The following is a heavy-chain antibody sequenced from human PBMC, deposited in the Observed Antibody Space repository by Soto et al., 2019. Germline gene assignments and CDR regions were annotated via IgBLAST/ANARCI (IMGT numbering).Heavy chain of an antibody. J-gene: IGHJ6*04. V-gene: IGHV1-18*01. CDR3: AKVRAEIGFCGGVSCLPYHQGMAV. Sequence: GASVKVSCKASGYTFTSYGISWVRQAPGQGLEWIGWMGTYNGNTDYGQKFQGRVIMTTETPTNTAYMELRSLRSDDTAVYYCAKVRAEIGFCGGVSCLPYHQGMAVWGKGTTVTVSS. CDR2: MGTYNGNT. CDR1: GYTFTSYG. D-gene: IGHD2-15*01.